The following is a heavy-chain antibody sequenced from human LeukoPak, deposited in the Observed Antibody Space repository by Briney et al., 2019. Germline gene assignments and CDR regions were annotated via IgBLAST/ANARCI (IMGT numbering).Heavy chain of an antibody. CDR1: GGSISSSSFY. J-gene: IGHJ4*02. D-gene: IGHD1-26*01. V-gene: IGHV4-39*07. CDR3: ARVRSYYFDY. CDR2: IYYSGNT. Sequence: SETLSLTCTVSGGSISSSSFYWGWIRQPPGKGLEWIGSIYYSGNTYYNPSLKSRVTISVDTSKNQFSLKLSSVTAADTAVYYCARVRSYYFDYWGQGTLVTVSS.